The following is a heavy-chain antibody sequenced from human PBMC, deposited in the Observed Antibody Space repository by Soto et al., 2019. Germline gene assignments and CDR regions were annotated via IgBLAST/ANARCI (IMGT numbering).Heavy chain of an antibody. CDR2: IHYSGTT. Sequence: QVQLLESGPGLVKPSETLSLTCTIYGGSISSYFWSWIRQPPGKGLEWIGYIHYSGTTVYSPSLKSRDTMSIDTSENQFTLNLTSVTAADTAVYYCARDTGSYYLDSWGQGSLVTVSS. V-gene: IGHV4-59*01. D-gene: IGHD1-26*01. J-gene: IGHJ4*02. CDR1: GGSISSYF. CDR3: ARDTGSYYLDS.